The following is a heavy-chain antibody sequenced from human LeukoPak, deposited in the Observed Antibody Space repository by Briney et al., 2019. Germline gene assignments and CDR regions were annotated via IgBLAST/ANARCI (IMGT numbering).Heavy chain of an antibody. J-gene: IGHJ4*02. CDR3: ARGVSNRWADF. CDR2: ITAYNGNT. CDR1: GYSFTTYG. Sequence: ASVKVSCKTSGYSFTTYGTNWVRQAPGQGLEWMGWITAYNGNTNYAHKFQGRFTMTTDTYTRPVYMELRGLKSNDTAVYYCARGVSNRWADFWGQGTLVTVPS. D-gene: IGHD2/OR15-2a*01. V-gene: IGHV1-18*01.